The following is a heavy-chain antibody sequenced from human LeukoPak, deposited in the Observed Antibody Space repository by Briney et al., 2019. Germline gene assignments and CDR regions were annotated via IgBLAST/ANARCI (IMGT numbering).Heavy chain of an antibody. CDR2: ISSSSSYI. J-gene: IGHJ4*02. Sequence: PGGSLRLSCAASGFTFSSYEMNWVRQAPGKGLEWVSSISSSSSYIYYADSVKGRFTISRDNAKNSLYLQMNSLRAEDTAVYYCARVIRDGYNCCDYWGQGTLVTASS. V-gene: IGHV3-21*01. CDR1: GFTFSSYE. CDR3: ARVIRDGYNCCDY. D-gene: IGHD5-24*01.